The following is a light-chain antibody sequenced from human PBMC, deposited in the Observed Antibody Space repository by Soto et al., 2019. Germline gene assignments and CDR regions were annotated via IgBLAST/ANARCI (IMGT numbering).Light chain of an antibody. J-gene: IGLJ1*01. Sequence: QSVLTQPPSASATPGQRVTISCSGSNSNIGTNTVNWYQQLPGTAPRFLIYTNNQRPSGVPQRFSGSKTGTSASLAIGGLQSEDGADYYCAAWDDSLGAYVFGTGTKVTVL. CDR1: NSNIGTNT. CDR2: TNN. V-gene: IGLV1-44*01. CDR3: AAWDDSLGAYV.